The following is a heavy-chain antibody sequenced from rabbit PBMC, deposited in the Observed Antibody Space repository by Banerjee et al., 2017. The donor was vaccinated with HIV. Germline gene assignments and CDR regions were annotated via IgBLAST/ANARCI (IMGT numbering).Heavy chain of an antibody. Sequence: QSLEESGGDLVKPGGTLTLTCTASGFSLSSYAMSWVRQAPGKGLEWIGYIYAGSSGSTYYASWAKGRFTVSKTSSTTVTLQMTSLTAADTATYFCARDGGNWADYFNLWGPCTLVTVS. J-gene: IGHJ4*01. CDR3: ARDGGNWADYFNL. D-gene: IGHD1-1*01. V-gene: IGHV1S40*01. CDR2: IYAGSSGST. CDR1: GFSLSSYA.